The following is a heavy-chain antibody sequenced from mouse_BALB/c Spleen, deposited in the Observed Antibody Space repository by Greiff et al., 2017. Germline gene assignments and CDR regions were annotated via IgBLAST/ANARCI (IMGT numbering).Heavy chain of an antibody. J-gene: IGHJ1*01. Sequence: QVQLQQPGAELVRPGASVKLSCKASGYSFTSYWMNWVKQRPGQGLEWIGIIHPSDSETRLNQKFKDKATLTVDKSSSTAYMQLSSPTSEDSAVYYCARARVLRRDWYFDVWGAGSTVSVSS. CDR2: IHPSDSET. V-gene: IGHV1-61*01. CDR3: ARARVLRRDWYFDV. CDR1: GYSFTSYW. D-gene: IGHD2-12*01.